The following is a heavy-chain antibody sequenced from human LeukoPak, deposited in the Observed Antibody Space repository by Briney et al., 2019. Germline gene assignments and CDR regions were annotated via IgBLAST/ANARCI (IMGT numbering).Heavy chain of an antibody. CDR3: ARKSRLVGAIDY. Sequence: GGSLRLSWAASGFTFSSYWMSWVRQAPEKGLEWVANIKQDGSEKYYVDSVKGRFAISRDNAKNSLYLQMNSLRAEDTAVYYCARKSRLVGAIDYWGQGTLVTVSS. D-gene: IGHD1-26*01. V-gene: IGHV3-7*01. CDR1: GFTFSSYW. CDR2: IKQDGSEK. J-gene: IGHJ4*02.